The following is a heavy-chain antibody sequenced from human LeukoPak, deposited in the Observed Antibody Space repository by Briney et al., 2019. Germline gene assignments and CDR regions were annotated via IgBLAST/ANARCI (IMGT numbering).Heavy chain of an antibody. CDR1: GASISTSNSY. Sequence: SETLSLTCTVSGASISTSNSYWSWIRQPPGKGLEWIGEINHSGSTNYNPSLKSRVTISVDTSKNQFSLKLSSVTAADTAVYYCAREREGPYGYLDYWGQGTLVIVSS. J-gene: IGHJ4*02. V-gene: IGHV4-39*07. CDR2: INHSGST. D-gene: IGHD4-17*01. CDR3: AREREGPYGYLDY.